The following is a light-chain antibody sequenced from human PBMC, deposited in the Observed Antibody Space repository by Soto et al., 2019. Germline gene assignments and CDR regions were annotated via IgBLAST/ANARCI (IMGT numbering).Light chain of an antibody. V-gene: IGKV1-5*01. CDR1: QSISSW. CDR2: DAS. J-gene: IGKJ1*01. Sequence: DIQMTQSPSTLSASVGDRVTITCRASQSISSWLAWYQQKPGKAPKLLIYDASSLESGVPSRFSGSGSGTEFPLPISSLQPDDFATYYCQQYNSYPCTFGQGTKVEIK. CDR3: QQYNSYPCT.